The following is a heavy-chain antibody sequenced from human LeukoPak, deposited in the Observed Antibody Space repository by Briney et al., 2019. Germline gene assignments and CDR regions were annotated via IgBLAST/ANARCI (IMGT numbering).Heavy chain of an antibody. CDR1: GFTFSSYG. CDR2: ISYDGSNK. J-gene: IGHJ4*02. V-gene: IGHV3-30*19. CDR3: ARDRRPGVGELLAYY. D-gene: IGHD2-21*02. Sequence: QPGGSLRLSCAASGFTFSSYGMHWVRQAPGKGLEWVAVISYDGSNKYYADSVKGRFTISRDNSKNTLYLQMNSLRAEDTAVYYCARDRRPGVGELLAYYWGQGTLVTVSS.